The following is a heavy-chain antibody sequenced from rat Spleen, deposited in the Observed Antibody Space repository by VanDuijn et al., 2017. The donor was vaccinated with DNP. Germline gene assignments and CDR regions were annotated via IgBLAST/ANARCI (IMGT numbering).Heavy chain of an antibody. CDR1: GFTFSSFP. J-gene: IGHJ2*01. V-gene: IGHV5-46*01. D-gene: IGHD1-11*01. CDR2: ISNTGDST. Sequence: EVQLVESGGGLVQPGRSLKLSCAASGFTFSSFPMAWVRQTPTKGLDWVATISNTGDSTYYRDSVKGRFTISRDNGESSLYLQMNSLWSEDTATYYCARHGRRVFDYWGQGVMVTVSS. CDR3: ARHGRRVFDY.